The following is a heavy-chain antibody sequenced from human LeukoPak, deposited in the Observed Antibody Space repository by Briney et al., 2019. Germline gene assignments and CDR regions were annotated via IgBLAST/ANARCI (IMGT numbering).Heavy chain of an antibody. Sequence: ASVKVSCKASGYTFTSYGISRVRQAPGQGLEWMGWISAYNGNTNYAQKFQGRVTITADESTSTAHMELSSLRSEDTAVYYCARDGKITIFGVVINNWFDPWGQGTLVTVSS. CDR1: GYTFTSYG. V-gene: IGHV1-18*01. CDR3: ARDGKITIFGVVINNWFDP. CDR2: ISAYNGNT. D-gene: IGHD3-3*01. J-gene: IGHJ5*02.